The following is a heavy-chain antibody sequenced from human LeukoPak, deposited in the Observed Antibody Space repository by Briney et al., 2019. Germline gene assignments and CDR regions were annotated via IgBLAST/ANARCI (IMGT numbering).Heavy chain of an antibody. CDR1: GGSISSSSHY. V-gene: IGHV4-39*01. Sequence: SETLSLTCTVSGGSISSSSHYWGWIRQPPGKGLEWIGSIYYSGSTYYNPSLKSRVTISVDTPKNQFSLKLSSMTAADTAVYYCAAYSSSHNWFDPWGRGTLVTVSS. D-gene: IGHD6-13*01. CDR2: IYYSGST. CDR3: AAYSSSHNWFDP. J-gene: IGHJ5*02.